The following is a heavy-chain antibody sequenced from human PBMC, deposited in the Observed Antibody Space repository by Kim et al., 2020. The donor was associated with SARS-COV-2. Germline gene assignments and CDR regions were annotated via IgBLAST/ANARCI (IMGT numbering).Heavy chain of an antibody. CDR2: INPYSGGT. D-gene: IGHD3-16*01. CDR3: ARVGGLSDYYYGLDV. CDR1: GYTFTGYY. Sequence: ASVKVSCKASGYTFTGYYIHWVRQAPGQGLEWMGRINPYSGGTKYAQNLKGRVTMTRDTSINIAYMELSSLKSDDTVVYYCARVGGLSDYYYGLDVWGQGTTVTVSS. V-gene: IGHV1-2*05. J-gene: IGHJ6*02.